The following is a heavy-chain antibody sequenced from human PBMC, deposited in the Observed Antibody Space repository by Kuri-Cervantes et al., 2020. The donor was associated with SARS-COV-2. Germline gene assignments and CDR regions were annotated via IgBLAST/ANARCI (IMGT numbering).Heavy chain of an antibody. CDR2: ISHDGKNK. V-gene: IGHV3-30*03. Sequence: GGSLRLSCAASGFNFSRTDMHWVRQAPGKGLEWVALISHDGKNKKCIASGKGRFTISRDNSQNTLYLQMNSLRAEDTAVYYCASGGPYYDFWSGLTYYYYYGMDVWGQGTTVTVS. CDR1: GFNFSRTD. D-gene: IGHD3-3*01. CDR3: ASGGPYYDFWSGLTYYYYYGMDV. J-gene: IGHJ6*02.